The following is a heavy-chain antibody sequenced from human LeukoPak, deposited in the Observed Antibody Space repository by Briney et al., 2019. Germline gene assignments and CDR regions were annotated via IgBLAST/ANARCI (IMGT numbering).Heavy chain of an antibody. J-gene: IGHJ3*02. V-gene: IGHV1-2*04. CDR1: GYTFTGYY. Sequence: ASVKVSCKASGYTFTGYYMHWVRQAPGQGLEWMGWINPNSGGTNYAQKFQGWVTMTRDTSISTAYMELSGLRSDDTAVYYCARGGGSGYDSGNDAFDIWGQGTMVTVSS. D-gene: IGHD5-12*01. CDR3: ARGGGSGYDSGNDAFDI. CDR2: INPNSGGT.